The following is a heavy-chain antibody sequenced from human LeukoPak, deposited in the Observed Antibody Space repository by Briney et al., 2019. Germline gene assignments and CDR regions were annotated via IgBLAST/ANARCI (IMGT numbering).Heavy chain of an antibody. CDR1: GLTFSTYA. D-gene: IGHD2-15*01. Sequence: GRSLRLSCAASGLTFSTYAMHWVRQAPGKGLEWVAVISYDGSNKYYADSVKGRFTISRDSSKNTLYLQMNSLRAEDTAVYYCARGVVVVATTLGRDFDYWGQGTLVTVSS. CDR2: ISYDGSNK. V-gene: IGHV3-30*04. CDR3: ARGVVVVATTLGRDFDY. J-gene: IGHJ4*02.